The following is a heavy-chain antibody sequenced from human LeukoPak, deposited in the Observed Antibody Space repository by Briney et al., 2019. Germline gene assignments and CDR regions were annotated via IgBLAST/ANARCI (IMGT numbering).Heavy chain of an antibody. CDR3: ARADVVVVAATRRWNWFDP. V-gene: IGHV4-39*07. Sequence: PSETLSLTCTVSGGSISSSNYYWGWIRQPPGKGLEWIGSIYYSGSTYYNPSLKSRVTISVDTSKNQFSLKLSSVTAADTAVYYCARADVVVVAATRRWNWFDPWGQGTLVTVSS. D-gene: IGHD2-15*01. CDR1: GGSISSSNYY. CDR2: IYYSGST. J-gene: IGHJ5*02.